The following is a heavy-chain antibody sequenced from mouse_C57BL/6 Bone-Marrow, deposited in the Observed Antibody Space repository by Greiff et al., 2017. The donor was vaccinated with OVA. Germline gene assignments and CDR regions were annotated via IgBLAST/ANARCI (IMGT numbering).Heavy chain of an antibody. CDR2: INPSSGYT. CDR3: ARNGSSYYYAMDY. V-gene: IGHV1-4*01. D-gene: IGHD1-1*01. J-gene: IGHJ4*01. Sequence: ESGAELARPGASVKMSCKASGYTFTSYTMHWVKQRPGQGLEWIGYINPSSGYTKYNQKFKDKATLTADKSSSTAYMQLSSLTSEDSAVYYCARNGSSYYYAMDYWGQGTSVTVSS. CDR1: GYTFTSYT.